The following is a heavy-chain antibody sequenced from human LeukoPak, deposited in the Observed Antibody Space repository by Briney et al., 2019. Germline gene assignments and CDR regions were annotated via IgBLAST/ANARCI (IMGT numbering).Heavy chain of an antibody. CDR1: GFTFSSYG. V-gene: IGHV3-33*01. CDR2: IWYDGSNK. CDR3: AREASSIAANNWFDP. Sequence: GGSLRLSCAASGFTFSSYGMHWVRQAPGKGLEWVAVIWYDGSNKYYADSVKGRFTISRDNSKNTLYLQMNSLRAEDTAVYYCAREASSIAANNWFDPWGQGTLVTVSS. J-gene: IGHJ5*02. D-gene: IGHD6-6*01.